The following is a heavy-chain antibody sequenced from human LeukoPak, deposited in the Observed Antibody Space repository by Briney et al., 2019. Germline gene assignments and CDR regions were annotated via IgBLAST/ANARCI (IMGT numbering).Heavy chain of an antibody. CDR1: GFTFSTYT. J-gene: IGHJ4*02. CDR2: ISSSSSGI. Sequence: GGSLRLSCAASGFTFSTYTMNWVRQAPGKGLEWVSYISSSSSGIYYADSVKGRFTISRDNAKNSLYLQMNSLRDEDTAVYYCARSNWGKFDSWGQGTLVTVSS. D-gene: IGHD3-16*01. V-gene: IGHV3-48*02. CDR3: ARSNWGKFDS.